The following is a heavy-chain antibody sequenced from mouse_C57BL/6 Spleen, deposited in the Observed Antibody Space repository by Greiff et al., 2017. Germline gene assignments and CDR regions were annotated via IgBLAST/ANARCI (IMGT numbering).Heavy chain of an antibody. V-gene: IGHV1-52*01. CDR3: AREGDSSGYPRFAD. D-gene: IGHD3-2*02. CDR1: GYTFTSYW. CDR2: IDPSDSET. Sequence: QVQLQQPGAELVRPGSSVKLSCKASGYTFTSYWMHWVKQRPIQGLEWIGNIDPSDSETHYNQKFKDKATLTVDKSSSTAYMQLSSLTSEDSAVYYCAREGDSSGYPRFADWGQGTLVTVSA. J-gene: IGHJ3*01.